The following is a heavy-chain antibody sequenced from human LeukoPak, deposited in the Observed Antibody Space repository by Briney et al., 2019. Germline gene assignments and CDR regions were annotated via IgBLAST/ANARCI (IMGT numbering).Heavy chain of an antibody. V-gene: IGHV3-49*04. CDR3: IREFYFDY. CDR1: GFTFGDNA. Sequence: GGSLRLSCTTSGFTFGDNAMSWVRQAPGKGLEWVGFIRSQGRGGTTEYAASVKDRFTISRDDSKSIAYLQMNSLKTDDTAVYYCIREFYFDYWGQGTLVTVSP. J-gene: IGHJ4*02. CDR2: IRSQGRGGTT.